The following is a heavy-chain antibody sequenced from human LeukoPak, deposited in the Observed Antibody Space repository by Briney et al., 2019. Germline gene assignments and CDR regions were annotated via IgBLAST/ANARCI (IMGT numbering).Heavy chain of an antibody. J-gene: IGHJ2*01. CDR2: ISSSRSYI. CDR3: TRDLQDEVPSFDL. D-gene: IGHD1-1*01. V-gene: IGHV3-21*01. CDR1: GFTFSSYS. Sequence: KPGGSLRLSCAASGFTFSSYSMNWVRQAPGKGLEWVSSISSSRSYIYYVDSVKGRFTISRDNAKNSLYLQMNVLTAETTAEYYCTRDLQDEVPSFDLWGRGTLVTVSS.